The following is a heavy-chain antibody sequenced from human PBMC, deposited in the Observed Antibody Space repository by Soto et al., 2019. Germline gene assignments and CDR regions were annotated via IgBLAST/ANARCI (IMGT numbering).Heavy chain of an antibody. CDR3: AKDQVAVAGSTFDY. D-gene: IGHD6-19*01. V-gene: IGHV3-23*01. J-gene: IGHJ4*01. CDR1: GFTFSSYA. CDR2: ISGSGGAT. Sequence: EVQLLESGGGLVQPGGSLRLSCAASGFTFSSYAISRVRQAPGKGLEWVSAISGSGGATYYADSVKGRFTISRDNSKKTVYLQMNSLRGEDTAVYFCAKDQVAVAGSTFDYWGHGTRVTVSS.